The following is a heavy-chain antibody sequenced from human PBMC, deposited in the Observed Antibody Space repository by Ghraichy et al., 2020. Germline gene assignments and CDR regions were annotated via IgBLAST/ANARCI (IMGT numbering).Heavy chain of an antibody. J-gene: IGHJ6*02. Sequence: GGSLRLSCAASGFTFSSYAMHWVRQAPGKGLEWVAVISYDGSNKYYADSVKGRFTISRDNSKNTLYLQMNSLRAEDTAVYYCARDLGGYDNYYGMDVWGQGTTVTVSS. CDR3: ARDLGGYDNYYGMDV. CDR2: ISYDGSNK. D-gene: IGHD5-12*01. V-gene: IGHV3-30*04. CDR1: GFTFSSYA.